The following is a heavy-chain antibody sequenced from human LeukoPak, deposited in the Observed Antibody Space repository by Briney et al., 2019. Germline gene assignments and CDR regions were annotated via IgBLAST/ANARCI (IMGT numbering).Heavy chain of an antibody. CDR1: GYTFSNFG. CDR2: ISCNNDNP. J-gene: IGHJ4*02. V-gene: IGHV1-18*01. D-gene: IGHD2-2*01. Sequence: ASVRVSCKTSGYTFSNFGINWVRQAPGQGLEWMGCISCNNDNPNYAQKFQGRFTVTTDSSTSTAYMELRNLTFDDTAVYYCARDGTSTDDCWGQGTLVTVSS. CDR3: ARDGTSTDDC.